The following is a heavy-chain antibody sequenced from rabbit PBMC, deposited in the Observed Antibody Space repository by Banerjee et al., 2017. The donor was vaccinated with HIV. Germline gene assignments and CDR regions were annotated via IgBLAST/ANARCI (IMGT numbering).Heavy chain of an antibody. CDR1: GFDFSGYG. CDR2: IDGGWIGSR. CDR3: ARAYSAYSYVDL. J-gene: IGHJ6*01. Sequence: QEQLVESGGGLVQPGGSLKLSCKASGFDFSGYGVSWVRQAPGKGLEWIACIDGGWIGSRWYATGAKGRVTISKTSSTTVTLEMTSLTAADTATYFCARAYSAYSYVDLWGPGTLVTVS. V-gene: IGHV1S45*01. D-gene: IGHD6-1*01.